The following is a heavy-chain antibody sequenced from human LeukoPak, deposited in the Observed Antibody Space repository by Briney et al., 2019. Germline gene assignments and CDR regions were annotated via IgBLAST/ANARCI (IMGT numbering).Heavy chain of an antibody. D-gene: IGHD3-22*01. CDR1: GFTFSSYA. CDR2: ISGSGGST. J-gene: IGHJ4*02. V-gene: IGHV3-23*01. Sequence: GRSLRLSCAASGFTFSSYAMSWVRQAPGKGLEWVSAISGSGGSTYYADSVKGRFTISRDNSKNTLYLQMNSLRAEDTAVYYCAKDLRVRDYYDSSGYYYSGLDYWGQGTLVTVSS. CDR3: AKDLRVRDYYDSSGYYYSGLDY.